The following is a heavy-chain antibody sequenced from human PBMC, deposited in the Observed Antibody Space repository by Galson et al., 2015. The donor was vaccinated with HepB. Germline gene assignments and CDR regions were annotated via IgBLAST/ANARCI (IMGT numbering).Heavy chain of an antibody. Sequence: SETLSLTCTVSGGSIAPYYWSWIRQSPGKGLQWIGYVYYTGTTDYYPSLKGRVAVSLETSKKQFSLKLDSVTSADTAVYFCVRTLVVGKTGYWYFDVWGRGALVTVSS. D-gene: IGHD1-26*01. CDR2: VYYTGTT. CDR3: VRTLVVGKTGYWYFDV. J-gene: IGHJ2*01. V-gene: IGHV4-59*01. CDR1: GGSIAPYY.